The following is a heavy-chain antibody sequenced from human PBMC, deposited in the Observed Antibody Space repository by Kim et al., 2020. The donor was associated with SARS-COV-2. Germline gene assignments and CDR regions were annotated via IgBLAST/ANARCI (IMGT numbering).Heavy chain of an antibody. V-gene: IGHV5-51*01. D-gene: IGHD6-13*01. J-gene: IGHJ3*02. CDR2: IYPGDSDT. CDR1: GYSFTSYW. Sequence: GESLKISCKGSGYSFTSYWIGWVRQMPGKGLEWMGIIYPGDSDTRYSPSFQGQVTISADKSISTAYLQWSSLKASDTAMYYCARVGTVEQQLEYDLDAFDIWGQGTMVTVSS. CDR3: ARVGTVEQQLEYDLDAFDI.